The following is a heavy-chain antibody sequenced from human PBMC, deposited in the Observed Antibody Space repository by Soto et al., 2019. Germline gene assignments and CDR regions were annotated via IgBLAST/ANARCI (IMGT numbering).Heavy chain of an antibody. V-gene: IGHV3-30-3*01. CDR1: GFTFNRHA. CDR3: ARSRSGAVADSFDY. J-gene: IGHJ4*02. D-gene: IGHD3-10*01. CDR2: ISRDGNNK. Sequence: QVQLVASGGGVVHLGRSLTLSCAASGFTFNRHAIHWVRQSPGKGLEWVTVISRDGNNKYSADSVKARFTISRDNAKNTVILQMNSLRREDTAIYYCARSRSGAVADSFDYWGQGTPVTVSS.